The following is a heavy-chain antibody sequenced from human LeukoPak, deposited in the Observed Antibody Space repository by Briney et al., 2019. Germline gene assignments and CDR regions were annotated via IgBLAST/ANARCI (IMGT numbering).Heavy chain of an antibody. CDR3: ARQQLKTMASLAY. V-gene: IGHV4-4*07. D-gene: IGHD4/OR15-4a*01. CDR1: GGSISSYS. CDR2: INPSGST. J-gene: IGHJ4*02. Sequence: SETLSLTCTVSGGSISSYSWSWIRLPAGKGLEWIGRINPSGSTNYNPPLKSRVTMSLDTSKNQFSLKLNSVTAADTAVYYCARQQLKTMASLAYWGQGTLVTVSS.